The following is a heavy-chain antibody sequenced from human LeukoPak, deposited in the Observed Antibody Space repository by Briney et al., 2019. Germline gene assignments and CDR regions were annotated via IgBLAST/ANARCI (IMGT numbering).Heavy chain of an antibody. Sequence: KPSETLSLTCAVYGGSSSGYYWSWIRQPPGKGLEWIGEINHSGSTNYNPSLKSRVTISVDTSKNQFSLKLSSVTAADTAVYYCARYFGFGELPHYYYYYYMDVWGKGTTVTISS. D-gene: IGHD3-10*01. CDR3: ARYFGFGELPHYYYYYYMDV. J-gene: IGHJ6*03. CDR1: GGSSSGYY. CDR2: INHSGST. V-gene: IGHV4-34*01.